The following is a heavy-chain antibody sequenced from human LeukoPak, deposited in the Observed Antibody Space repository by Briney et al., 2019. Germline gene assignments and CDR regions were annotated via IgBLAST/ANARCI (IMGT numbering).Heavy chain of an antibody. J-gene: IGHJ4*02. CDR3: ARGTAYYDSSGYSFGY. V-gene: IGHV1-2*06. Sequence: AASVKVSCKASGHTFTGYYMHWVRQAPGQGLEWMGRINPNSGGTNYAQKFQGRVTMTRDTSINTAYMELSRLRSDDTAVYYCARGTAYYDSSGYSFGYWGQGTLVTVSS. D-gene: IGHD3-22*01. CDR1: GHTFTGYY. CDR2: INPNSGGT.